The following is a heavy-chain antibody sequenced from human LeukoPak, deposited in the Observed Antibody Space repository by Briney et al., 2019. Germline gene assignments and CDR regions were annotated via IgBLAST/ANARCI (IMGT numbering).Heavy chain of an antibody. CDR3: ARGRYLDWLPYFFDY. CDR1: GFTFSSCG. Sequence: GGSLRLSCAVSGFTFSSCGMSWVRQAPGKGLEWVANIDQDGREKSFVDSVKGRFSIPRDNAMNTLHLQMNSLRVEDTAVYYCARGRYLDWLPYFFDYWGQGTLVTVSS. D-gene: IGHD3-9*01. V-gene: IGHV3-7*01. J-gene: IGHJ4*02. CDR2: IDQDGREK.